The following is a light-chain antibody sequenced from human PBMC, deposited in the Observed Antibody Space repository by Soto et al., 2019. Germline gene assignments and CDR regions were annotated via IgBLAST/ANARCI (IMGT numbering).Light chain of an antibody. CDR2: DVG. Sequence: QSALTQPRSVSGSPGQSVTISCTGTSSDVGRYRYVSWYQQHPGTAPKLMIYDVGERPSGVPDRFSGSKSGNTAYLTISGLQAEDEADYYCCSYAGSYTKLFGGGTKVTVL. J-gene: IGLJ3*02. CDR3: CSYAGSYTKL. V-gene: IGLV2-11*01. CDR1: SSDVGRYRY.